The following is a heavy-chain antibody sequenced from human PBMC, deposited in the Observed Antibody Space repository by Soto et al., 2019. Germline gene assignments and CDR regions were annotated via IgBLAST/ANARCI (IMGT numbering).Heavy chain of an antibody. D-gene: IGHD3-22*01. V-gene: IGHV3-30*04. CDR2: ISYDGSNK. CDR1: GFTFSSYA. J-gene: IGHJ3*02. CDR3: AIAGPRYYYDSSGYLGAFDI. Sequence: GGSLRLSCAASGFTFSSYAMHWVRQAPGKGLEWVAVISYDGSNKYYADSVKGRFTISRDNSKNTLYLQMNSLRAEDTAVYYCAIAGPRYYYDSSGYLGAFDIWGQGTMVTVSS.